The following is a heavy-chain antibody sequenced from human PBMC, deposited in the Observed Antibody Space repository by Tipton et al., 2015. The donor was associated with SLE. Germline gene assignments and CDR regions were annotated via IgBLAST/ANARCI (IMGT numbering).Heavy chain of an antibody. CDR3: ASGLIPGIAVAGTPY. V-gene: IGHV3-11*03. J-gene: IGHJ4*02. CDR1: GGSFSGYY. Sequence: LSLTCAVYGGSFSGYYWSWIRQAPGKGLEWVSYISSSSSYTNYADSVKGRFTISRDNAKNSLYLQMNSLRAEDTAVYYCASGLIPGIAVAGTPYWGQGTLVTVSS. CDR2: ISSSSSYT. D-gene: IGHD6-19*01.